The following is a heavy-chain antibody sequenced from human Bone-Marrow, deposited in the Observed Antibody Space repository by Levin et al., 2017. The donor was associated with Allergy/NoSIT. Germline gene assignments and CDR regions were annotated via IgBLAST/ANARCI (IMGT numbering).Heavy chain of an antibody. V-gene: IGHV1-46*01. CDR3: AREGAPIYDILTGYYNYDYYGMDV. CDR2: INPSGGST. D-gene: IGHD3-9*01. Sequence: ASVKVSCKASGYTFTSYYMHWVRQAPGQGLEWMGIINPSGGSTSYAQKFQGRVTMTRDTSTSTVYMELSSLRSEDTAVYYCAREGAPIYDILTGYYNYDYYGMDVWGQGTTVTVSS. CDR1: GYTFTSYY. J-gene: IGHJ6*02.